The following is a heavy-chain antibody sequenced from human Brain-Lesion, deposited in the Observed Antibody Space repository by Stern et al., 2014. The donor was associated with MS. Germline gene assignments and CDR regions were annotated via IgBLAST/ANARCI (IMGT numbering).Heavy chain of an antibody. CDR3: GRLCSGGSCYEDGIDY. Sequence: EVQLVESGGGLVQPGGSLRLSCAASGFTFSRYWMSWVRQAPGKGLEWVANINQDGSEKYSVDSVEGRFTISRDNAKNSLYLQMNSLRAEDTAVYYCGRLCSGGSCYEDGIDYWGQGTLVTVSS. V-gene: IGHV3-7*01. D-gene: IGHD2-15*01. CDR2: INQDGSEK. J-gene: IGHJ4*02. CDR1: GFTFSRYW.